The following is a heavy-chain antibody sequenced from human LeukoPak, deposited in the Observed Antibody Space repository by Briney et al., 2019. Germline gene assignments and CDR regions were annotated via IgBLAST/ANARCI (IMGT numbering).Heavy chain of an antibody. CDR3: ARDPYGSGRVYRMDV. D-gene: IGHD3-10*01. CDR1: GFTFSRYG. CDR2: IWDDGSKK. Sequence: GMSLRLSCAASGFTFSRYGMHWVRQAPGKGLEWVGVIWDDGSKKYYGDSVQGRFSISRDNSKNTPYVQMTGLRVEDTAVYYCARDPYGSGRVYRMDVWGQGTTVTVSS. V-gene: IGHV3-33*01. J-gene: IGHJ6*02.